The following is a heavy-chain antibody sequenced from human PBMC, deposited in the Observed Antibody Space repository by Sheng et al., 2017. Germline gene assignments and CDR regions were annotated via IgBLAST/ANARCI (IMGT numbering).Heavy chain of an antibody. CDR2: ISYDGSNK. V-gene: IGHV3-30*18. Sequence: QVQLVESGGGVVQPGRSLRLSCAASGFTFSSYGMHWVRQAPGKGLEWVAVISYDGSNKYYADSVKGRFTISRDNSKNTLYLQMNSLRAEDTAVYYCAKGGLVYGDYFDYWGQGTLVTVSS. J-gene: IGHJ4*02. CDR1: GFTFSSYG. CDR3: AKGGLVYGDYFDY. D-gene: IGHD4-17*01.